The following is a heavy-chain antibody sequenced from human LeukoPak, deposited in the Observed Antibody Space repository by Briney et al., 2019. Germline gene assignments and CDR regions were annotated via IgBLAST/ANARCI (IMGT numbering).Heavy chain of an antibody. CDR3: ASWIQNDAFDI. D-gene: IGHD5-18*01. CDR1: RFTFSSYG. V-gene: IGHV3-33*08. CDR2: IWYDGSNK. Sequence: GGSLRLSCAASRFTFSSYGMHWVRQAPGKGLEWVAVIWYDGSNKYYADSVKGRFTISRDNSKNTLYLQMNSLRAEDTAVYYCASWIQNDAFDIWGQGTMVTVSS. J-gene: IGHJ3*02.